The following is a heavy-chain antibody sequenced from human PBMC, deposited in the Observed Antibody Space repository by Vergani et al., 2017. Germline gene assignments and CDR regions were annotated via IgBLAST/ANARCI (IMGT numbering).Heavy chain of an antibody. Sequence: EVQLVESGGGLVQPGGSLRLSCAASGFTFSSYWMHWVRQAPGKGLVWVSRINSDGSSTSYADSVKGRFTISRDNAKNTLYLQMNSLRAEDTAVYYCTVRYDFWSGLGLFDLVPDYWGQGTLVTVSS. V-gene: IGHV3-74*01. CDR1: GFTFSSYW. J-gene: IGHJ4*02. CDR3: TVRYDFWSGLGLFDLVPDY. D-gene: IGHD3-3*01. CDR2: INSDGSST.